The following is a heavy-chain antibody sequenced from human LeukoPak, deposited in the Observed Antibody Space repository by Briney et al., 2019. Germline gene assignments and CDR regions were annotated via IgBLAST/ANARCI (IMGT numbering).Heavy chain of an antibody. CDR1: GGSFSGYY. CDR2: INHSGST. CDR3: ARGVVVTAIGRQDFDY. J-gene: IGHJ4*02. V-gene: IGHV4-34*01. Sequence: PSETLSLTCAVYGGSFSGYYWSWIRHPPGKGLEWIGEINHSGSTNYNPSLKSRVTISVDTSKNQFSLKLSSVTAADTAVYYCARGVVVTAIGRQDFDYWGQGTLVTVSS. D-gene: IGHD2-21*02.